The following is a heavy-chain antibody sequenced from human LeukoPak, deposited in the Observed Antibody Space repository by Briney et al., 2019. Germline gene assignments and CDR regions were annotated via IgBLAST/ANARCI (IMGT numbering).Heavy chain of an antibody. V-gene: IGHV3-23*01. D-gene: IGHD6-13*01. CDR3: TLGSLYSSSWYGDY. CDR2: ISGDGGST. J-gene: IGHJ4*02. Sequence: GGSLRLSCAASGFSFDTYAMTWVRQAPGKGLEWVSAISGDGGSTYYAVSVKGQFTISRDNSKNTLYLQMNGLRAEDTAVYYCTLGSLYSSSWYGDYWGQGTLVTVSS. CDR1: GFSFDTYA.